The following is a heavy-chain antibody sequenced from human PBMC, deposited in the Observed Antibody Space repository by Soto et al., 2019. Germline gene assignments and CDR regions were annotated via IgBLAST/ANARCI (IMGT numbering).Heavy chain of an antibody. CDR1: GGSISSGGYY. J-gene: IGHJ4*02. Sequence: SETLSLTCTVSGGSISSGGYYWSWIRQHPGKGLEWIGYIYYSGSTYYNPSLKSRVTISVDTSKNQFSLKLSSVTAADTAVYYCARSYGIITMIVTPYFGYWGQGTLVTVSS. V-gene: IGHV4-31*03. D-gene: IGHD3-22*01. CDR3: ARSYGIITMIVTPYFGY. CDR2: IYYSGST.